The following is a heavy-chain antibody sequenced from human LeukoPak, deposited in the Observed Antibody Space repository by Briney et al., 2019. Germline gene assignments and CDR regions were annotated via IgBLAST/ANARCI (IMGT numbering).Heavy chain of an antibody. V-gene: IGHV3-53*01. CDR1: GFTVSSNY. CDR2: IYAGGTT. CDR3: ARDSSGWYDH. Sequence: GGSLRLSCAASGFTVSSNYMSWVSQAPGRGLEWVSVIYAGGTTYYADSVRGRFTISRDNSKNTLYLQMNSLRDEDTAVYYCARDSSGWYDHWGQGTLVTVSS. D-gene: IGHD6-19*01. J-gene: IGHJ5*02.